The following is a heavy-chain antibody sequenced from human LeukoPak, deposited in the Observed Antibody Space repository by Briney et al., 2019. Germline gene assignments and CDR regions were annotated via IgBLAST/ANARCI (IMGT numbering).Heavy chain of an antibody. CDR3: AKDRYSYAFEYSDS. CDR1: GFTFSSYG. Sequence: GGSLRLSCAASGFTFSSYGMHWVRQAPGKGLDWVAVVSNDGSKKYYADSVKGRFTISRDNSKNTLSLQVSSLRTEDTAVYYCAKDRYSYAFEYSDSWGQGTLVTVSS. J-gene: IGHJ4*02. CDR2: VSNDGSKK. D-gene: IGHD5-18*01. V-gene: IGHV3-30*18.